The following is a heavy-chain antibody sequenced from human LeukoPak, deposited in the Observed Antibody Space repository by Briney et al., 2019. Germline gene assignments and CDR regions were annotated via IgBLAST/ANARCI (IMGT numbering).Heavy chain of an antibody. Sequence: GGSLRLSCAASGFTFSSYGMHWVRQAPGKGLEWVAVIWYDGSNKYYADSVKGRFTISRDNSKNTLYLQMNSLRAEDTAVYYCARRGLTSGYDGCDYWGQGTLVTVSS. CDR2: IWYDGSNK. V-gene: IGHV3-33*01. CDR1: GFTFSSYG. J-gene: IGHJ4*02. CDR3: ARRGLTSGYDGCDY. D-gene: IGHD5-12*01.